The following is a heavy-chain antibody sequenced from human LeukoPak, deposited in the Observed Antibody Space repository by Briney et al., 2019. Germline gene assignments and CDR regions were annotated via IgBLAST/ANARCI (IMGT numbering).Heavy chain of an antibody. CDR1: GYSFTSYW. Sequence: GESLKISCKGSGYSFTSYWIGWVRQMPGKGLEWKGIIYPGDSDTRYSPSFQGQVTISADKSISTAYLQWSSLKASDTAMYYCASGGFGEDYYYGMDVWGQGTTVTVSS. J-gene: IGHJ6*02. V-gene: IGHV5-51*01. CDR3: ASGGFGEDYYYGMDV. D-gene: IGHD3-10*01. CDR2: IYPGDSDT.